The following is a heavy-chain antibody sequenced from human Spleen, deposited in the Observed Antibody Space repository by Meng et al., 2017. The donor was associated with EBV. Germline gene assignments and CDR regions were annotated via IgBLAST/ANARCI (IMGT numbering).Heavy chain of an antibody. D-gene: IGHD2/OR15-2a*01. CDR2: ISSSGRSI. CDR1: GFTFSDYF. V-gene: IGHV3-11*01. CDR3: TRGNSPGYDY. Sequence: QGQLVESGGGVVKPGGSLILSCAASGFTFSDYFMNWIRQAPGKGLEWASYISSSGRSIYYADSVKGRFTISRDNAKMSLYLQMDSLRVEDTAVYYCTRGNSPGYDYWGHGTLVTVSS. J-gene: IGHJ4*01.